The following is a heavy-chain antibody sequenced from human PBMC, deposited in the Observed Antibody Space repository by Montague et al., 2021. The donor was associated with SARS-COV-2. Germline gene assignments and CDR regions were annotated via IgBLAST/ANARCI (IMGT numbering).Heavy chain of an antibody. CDR2: ITVSGAGT. Sequence: SLRLSCSASGFTFTSYGMAWVRQAPGKGLEWVSVITVSGAGTYYXESVEGRFTISRGHSRNTLFLQMNSLRAEDTAVYYCAKRGSYFFDYWGQGTLVTVSS. CDR1: GFTFTSYG. D-gene: IGHD1-26*01. CDR3: AKRGSYFFDY. J-gene: IGHJ4*02. V-gene: IGHV3-23*01.